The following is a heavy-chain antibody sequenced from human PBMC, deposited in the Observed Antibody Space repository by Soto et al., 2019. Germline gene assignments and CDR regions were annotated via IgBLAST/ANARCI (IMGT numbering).Heavy chain of an antibody. J-gene: IGHJ4*02. CDR3: AKETYSGPVDY. V-gene: IGHV3-30*18. CDR1: GFTFSSYG. D-gene: IGHD2-15*01. Sequence: QVQLVESGGGVVQPGRSLRLSCAASGFTFSSYGMHWVRQAPGKGLEWVAVISYDGSNKYYADSVKGRFTISRDNSKNTLYLQMNSLRAEVTAVYYCAKETYSGPVDYWGQGTLVTVSS. CDR2: ISYDGSNK.